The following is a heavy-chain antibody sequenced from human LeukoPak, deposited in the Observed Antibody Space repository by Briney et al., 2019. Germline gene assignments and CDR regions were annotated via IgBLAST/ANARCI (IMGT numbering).Heavy chain of an antibody. CDR1: GFTFSDYY. D-gene: IGHD6-19*01. J-gene: IGHJ4*02. CDR2: ISGSGGST. V-gene: IGHV3-23*01. Sequence: GGSLRLSCAASGFTFSDYYMSWIRQAPGKGLEWVSAISGSGGSTYYADSVKGRFTISRDNSKNTLYLQMNSLRAEDTAVYYCAKEGGSGWFLDYWGQGTLVTVSS. CDR3: AKEGGSGWFLDY.